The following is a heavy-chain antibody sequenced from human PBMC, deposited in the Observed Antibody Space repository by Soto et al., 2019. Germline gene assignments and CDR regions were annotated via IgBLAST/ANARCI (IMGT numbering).Heavy chain of an antibody. CDR1: PFSVTNHNY. CDR3: ARDSRYCTDCGCAIMRDAFDV. V-gene: IGHV4-4*02. D-gene: IGHD2-15*01. Sequence: QAPLQESGPGLVRPSGTLSLTCTVSPFSVTNHNYWNWVRQSPGKALEWIGEISPSGATYYNPSLTGRATISMDKSKNQISLKLTAVTAADTAVYYCARDSRYCTDCGCAIMRDAFDVWGQGTLVTVSS. J-gene: IGHJ3*01. CDR2: ISPSGAT.